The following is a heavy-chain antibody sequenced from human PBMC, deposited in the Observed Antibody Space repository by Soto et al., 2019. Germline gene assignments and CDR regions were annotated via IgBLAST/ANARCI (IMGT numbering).Heavy chain of an antibody. CDR3: ARDGWTLSSGYFGSDY. CDR2: INAGNGNT. J-gene: IGHJ4*02. Sequence: AASVKVSCKASGYTFTSYAMHWVRQAPGQRLEWMGWINAGNGNTKYSQKFQGRVTITRDTSASTAYMELSSLRSEDTAVYYCARDGWTLSSGYFGSDYWGQGTLVTVSS. V-gene: IGHV1-3*01. D-gene: IGHD3-22*01. CDR1: GYTFTSYA.